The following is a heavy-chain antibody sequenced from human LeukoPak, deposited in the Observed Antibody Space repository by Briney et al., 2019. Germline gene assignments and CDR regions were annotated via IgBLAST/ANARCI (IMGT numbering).Heavy chain of an antibody. CDR2: VHSSESA. CDR1: GGSISSSSYF. D-gene: IGHD3-10*01. CDR3: ARQLYVSGSYYAPMNV. Sequence: SETLSLTCSVSGGSISSSSYFWGWIRQPPGKGLEWIASVHSSESAYYNPSLKSRLTISIDTSKNQFSLKLSSVTAADTAVYFCARQLYVSGSYYAPMNVWGKGTTVTISS. V-gene: IGHV4-39*01. J-gene: IGHJ6*03.